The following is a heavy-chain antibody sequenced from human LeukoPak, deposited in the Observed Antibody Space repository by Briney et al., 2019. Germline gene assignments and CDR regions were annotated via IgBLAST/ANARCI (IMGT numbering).Heavy chain of an antibody. Sequence: SETLSLTCTVPGDSSSNYFWIWIRQPPGKGLEWIGYMHNGVHTNYNPSLKSRVTISGDTSKNQLSLKLTSVTAADTAVYFCAARIKPDYGDTTLDFWGQGTLVTVSS. D-gene: IGHD4/OR15-4a*01. CDR3: AARIKPDYGDTTLDF. CDR2: MHNGVHT. V-gene: IGHV4-59*01. CDR1: GDSSSNYF. J-gene: IGHJ4*02.